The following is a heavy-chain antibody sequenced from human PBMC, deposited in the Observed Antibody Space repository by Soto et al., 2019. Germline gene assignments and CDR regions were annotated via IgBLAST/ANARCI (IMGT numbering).Heavy chain of an antibody. J-gene: IGHJ4*02. CDR3: ARAFDDSSGYYGGLGY. CDR1: GGSIGSGDYY. V-gene: IGHV4-30-4*01. CDR2: IYYTGST. Sequence: QVQLQESGPGMVKPSQTLSLTCAVSGGSIGSGDYYWSWIRQPPGKGLEWIGYIYYTGSTYYSPYLKSRLTISVDPSKNQLSLKLNSVTAADTAVYYCARAFDDSSGYYGGLGYWGQGILVTVSS. D-gene: IGHD3-22*01.